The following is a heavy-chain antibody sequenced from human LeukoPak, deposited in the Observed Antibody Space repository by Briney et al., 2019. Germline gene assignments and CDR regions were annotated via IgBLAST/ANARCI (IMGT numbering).Heavy chain of an antibody. CDR3: ASSSLTPQPHSSSSVYYYGMDV. V-gene: IGHV3-64*01. Sequence: PGGSLRLSCAASGFTFSDYAMHWVRQAPGKGLEYVSAISSNGGSTYYANSVKGRFTISRDNSKNTLYLQMGSLRLEDMAVYYCASSSLTPQPHSSSSVYYYGMDVWGQGTLVTVSS. CDR1: GFTFSDYA. J-gene: IGHJ6*02. D-gene: IGHD6-6*01. CDR2: ISSNGGST.